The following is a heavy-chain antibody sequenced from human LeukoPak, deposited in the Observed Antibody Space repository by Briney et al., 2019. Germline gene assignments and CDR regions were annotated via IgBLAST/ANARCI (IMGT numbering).Heavy chain of an antibody. CDR2: INNDGSST. CDR3: ASLSDTAMVRLDY. CDR1: GFTFSSYW. J-gene: IGHJ4*02. V-gene: IGHV3-74*01. D-gene: IGHD5-18*01. Sequence: GESLRLSCAASGFTFSSYWMHWVRQAPGKGLVWVSRINNDGSSTRYADSVQGRFTISRDNAKNTLYLQMNSLRAEDTAVYYCASLSDTAMVRLDYWGQGTLVTVSS.